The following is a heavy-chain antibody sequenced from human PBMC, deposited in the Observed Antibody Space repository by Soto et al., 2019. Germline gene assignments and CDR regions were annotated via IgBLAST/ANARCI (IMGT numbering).Heavy chain of an antibody. CDR1: GFTFSSYW. CDR2: INSDGSST. CDR3: ARRGQEGPGLAH. Sequence: EVQLVESGGNLIQPGGSLRLSCAASGFTFSSYWMHWVRQAPGKGLVWVSRINSDGSSTSYVDSVKGRFTISRDNATNTLYLQMNSLSVEDTAVYYCARRGQEGPGLAHWGQGTLVTVSS. V-gene: IGHV3-74*01. J-gene: IGHJ5*02.